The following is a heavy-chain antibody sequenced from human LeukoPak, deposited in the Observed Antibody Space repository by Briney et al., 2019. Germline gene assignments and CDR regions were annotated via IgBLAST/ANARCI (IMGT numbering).Heavy chain of an antibody. CDR2: MNPNSGST. V-gene: IGHV1-8*01. D-gene: IGHD2-15*01. J-gene: IGHJ4*02. CDR3: ARGRGWRYCSGGSCYGKDY. Sequence: ASVKVSCKASGYTFTSYDINWVRQATGQGLEWMGWMNPNSGSTGYAQKFQGRVTMTRNTSISTAYMELSSLRSEDTAVYYCARGRGWRYCSGGSCYGKDYWGQGTLVTVSS. CDR1: GYTFTSYD.